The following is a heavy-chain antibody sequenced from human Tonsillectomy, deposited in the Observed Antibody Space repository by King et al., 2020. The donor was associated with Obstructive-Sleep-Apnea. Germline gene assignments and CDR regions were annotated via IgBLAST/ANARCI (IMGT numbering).Heavy chain of an antibody. CDR1: GYTFTSYG. Sequence: QVQLVQSGAEVKKPGASVKVSCKASGYTFTSYGISWVRQAPGQGLEWMGWISAYNGNTNYAQKLQGRVTMTTDTSTSPAYMELRSLRSDDTAVYYCARYCSGGSCYGYNWFDPWGQGTLVTVSS. D-gene: IGHD2-15*01. CDR2: ISAYNGNT. CDR3: ARYCSGGSCYGYNWFDP. V-gene: IGHV1-18*01. J-gene: IGHJ5*02.